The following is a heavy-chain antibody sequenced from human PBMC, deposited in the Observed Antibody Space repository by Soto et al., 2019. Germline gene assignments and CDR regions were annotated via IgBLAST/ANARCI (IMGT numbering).Heavy chain of an antibody. CDR1: GFTFQTYS. J-gene: IGHJ4*02. V-gene: IGHV3-48*02. CDR2: ISETSLAI. D-gene: IGHD1-1*01. Sequence: EVQLVESGGGLVQPGGSLRLSCAASGFTFQTYSMNWVRQAPGKGLEWDSYISETSLAIYYRDSVKGRFTISRDNAKNTLYLKMNSLRDEDTAVYYCATLQLGREEVFDAWGQGTLVTVSS. CDR3: ATLQLGREEVFDA.